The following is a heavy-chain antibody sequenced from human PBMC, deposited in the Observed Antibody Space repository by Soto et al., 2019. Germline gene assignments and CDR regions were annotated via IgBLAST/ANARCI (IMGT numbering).Heavy chain of an antibody. V-gene: IGHV1-69*01. CDR3: AIDGGRNSGGIDY. Sequence: QVQLVQSGAEVKKPGSSVKVSCKASGGTFSSYSINWVRQAPGQGLEWMGEIIPIFGTANYAQKVQGRVTMTADASTSTAYMELSSLRSEDTAVYYCAIDGGRNSGGIDYWGQGTLVTVSS. D-gene: IGHD1-26*01. CDR1: GGTFSSYS. CDR2: IIPIFGTA. J-gene: IGHJ4*02.